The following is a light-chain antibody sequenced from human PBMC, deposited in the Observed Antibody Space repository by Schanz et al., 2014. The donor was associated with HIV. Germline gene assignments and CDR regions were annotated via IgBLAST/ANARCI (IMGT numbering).Light chain of an antibody. CDR2: DAS. Sequence: EIVLTQSPATLSLSPGQRATLSCRASQTVSTYLAWYQQKPGQAPRLLIYDASNRATGIPARFSGRGSGTEFTLSISSLEPEDFAVYYCQHYGSSFGPGTKVDI. V-gene: IGKV3-11*01. J-gene: IGKJ3*01. CDR1: QTVSTY. CDR3: QHYGSS.